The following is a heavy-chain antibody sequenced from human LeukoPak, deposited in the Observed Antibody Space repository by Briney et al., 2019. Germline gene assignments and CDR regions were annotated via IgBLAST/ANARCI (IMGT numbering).Heavy chain of an antibody. Sequence: GGALGISCSASGFTFSSYALHWGRPAPGKGLEYVLAISSNGGSTYYADSVKGRFTISRDNSKNTLYLQMSSLRAEDTAVYYCVKATYCSGGSCYSYYFDYWGQGTLVTVSS. CDR1: GFTFSSYA. D-gene: IGHD2-15*01. V-gene: IGHV3-64D*06. CDR3: VKATYCSGGSCYSYYFDY. CDR2: ISSNGGST. J-gene: IGHJ4*02.